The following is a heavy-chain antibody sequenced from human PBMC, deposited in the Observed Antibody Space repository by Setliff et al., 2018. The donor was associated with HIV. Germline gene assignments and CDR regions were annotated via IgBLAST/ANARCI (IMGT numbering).Heavy chain of an antibody. CDR1: GHTPRHYG. CDR3: ARGVLYGLSEY. V-gene: IGHV1-69*11. Sequence: ASVKVSCKASGHTPRHYGINWVRQAPGQGLEWVGSLIPVLGEPHYAPRFQGRDTITADDSTNTAYMELTNLRSDNTATYYCARGVLYGLSEYWGTGSLVTV. D-gene: IGHD3-10*01. J-gene: IGHJ4*02. CDR2: LIPVLGEP.